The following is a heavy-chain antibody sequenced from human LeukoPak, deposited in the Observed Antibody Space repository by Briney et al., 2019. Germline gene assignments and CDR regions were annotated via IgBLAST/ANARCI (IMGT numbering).Heavy chain of an antibody. D-gene: IGHD3-10*01. Sequence: ASVKVSCKASGYTFSGYYMHWVRQAPGQGLEWMGWINPNSGDTNYAQKFQGRVTMTRDTSINMAYMELSRLRSDDTAVYYCARGIPSYGTGSLCDYWGQGTLVTVSS. CDR1: GYTFSGYY. J-gene: IGHJ4*02. V-gene: IGHV1-2*02. CDR3: ARGIPSYGTGSLCDY. CDR2: INPNSGDT.